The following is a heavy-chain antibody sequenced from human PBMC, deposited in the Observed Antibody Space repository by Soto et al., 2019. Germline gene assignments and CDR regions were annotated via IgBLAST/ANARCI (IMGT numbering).Heavy chain of an antibody. V-gene: IGHV1-18*01. CDR2: ISAYNGNT. J-gene: IGHJ5*02. CDR3: ARSPITGVLQHNWFDP. CDR1: GYTFTSYG. D-gene: IGHD7-27*01. Sequence: QVQLVQSGAEVKKPGASVKVSCKASGYTFTSYGISWVRQAPGQGLEWMGWISAYNGNTNYAQKLQGRVTMTTDTSTSTAYLELRSLRSDDTAVYYCARSPITGVLQHNWFDPWGQGTLVTVSS.